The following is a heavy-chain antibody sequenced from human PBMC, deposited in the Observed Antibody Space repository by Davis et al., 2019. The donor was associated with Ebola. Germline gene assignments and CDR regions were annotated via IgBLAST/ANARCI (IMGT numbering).Heavy chain of an antibody. D-gene: IGHD2-15*01. CDR3: ARDSPRYCSGGSCYSYLGMDV. CDR2: INPNSGST. CDR1: GYTFTSYY. J-gene: IGHJ6*02. Sequence: ASVKVSCKASGYTFTSYYMHWVRQAPGQGLEWMGWINPNSGSTNYAQKFQGWVTMTRDTSISTAYMELSRLRSDDTAVYYCARDSPRYCSGGSCYSYLGMDVWGQGTTVTVSS. V-gene: IGHV1-2*04.